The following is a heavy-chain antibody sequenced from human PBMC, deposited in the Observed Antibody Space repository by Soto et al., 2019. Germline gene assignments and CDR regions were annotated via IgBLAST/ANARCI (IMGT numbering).Heavy chain of an antibody. CDR1: GGTFSSYA. CDR3: ARVGGYSYGFNYYYGMDV. J-gene: IGHJ6*02. Sequence: GASVKVSCKASGGTFSSYAISWVRQAPGQGLEWMGGIIPIFGTANYAQKFQGRVTITADESTSTAYMELSSLRSEDTAVYYCARVGGYSYGFNYYYGMDVWGQGTTVTVSS. V-gene: IGHV1-69*13. CDR2: IIPIFGTA. D-gene: IGHD5-18*01.